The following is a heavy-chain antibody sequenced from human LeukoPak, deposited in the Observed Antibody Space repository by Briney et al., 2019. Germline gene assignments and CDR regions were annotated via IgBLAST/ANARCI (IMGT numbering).Heavy chain of an antibody. D-gene: IGHD4-17*01. J-gene: IGHJ4*02. CDR1: GYTFTSYG. CDR2: ISAYNGNT. CDR3: ARPQDYTVTKEYYFDY. Sequence: ASVKVSSKASGYTFTSYGISWVRQAPGQGLEWMGWISAYNGNTNYAQKLQGRVTMTTDTSTSTAYMELRSLRSDDTAVYYCARPQDYTVTKEYYFDYWGQGTLVTVSS. V-gene: IGHV1-18*04.